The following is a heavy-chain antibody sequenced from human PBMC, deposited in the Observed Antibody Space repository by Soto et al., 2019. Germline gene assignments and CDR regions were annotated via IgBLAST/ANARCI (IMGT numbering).Heavy chain of an antibody. D-gene: IGHD6-13*01. V-gene: IGHV3-15*07. Sequence: GGSLRLSCAASGFTFSNAWMNWVRQAPGKGLEWVGRIKSKTDGGTTDYAAPVKGRFTISRDDSKNTLYLQMNSLKTEDTAVYYCTTVTVVAAARRRFYYGMDVWGQGTTVTVSS. CDR1: GFTFSNAW. CDR2: IKSKTDGGTT. J-gene: IGHJ6*02. CDR3: TTVTVVAAARRRFYYGMDV.